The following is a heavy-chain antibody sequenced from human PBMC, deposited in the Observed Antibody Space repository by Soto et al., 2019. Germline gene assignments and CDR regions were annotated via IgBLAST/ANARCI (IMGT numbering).Heavy chain of an antibody. CDR3: TRGGARFHYYYYFAMDV. D-gene: IGHD1-26*01. Sequence: QVQLVESGGGVVQPGRSLRLSCAASGFSFSNYGMHWVRQAPGKGLEWVAVIWYDGSHTYYGDSVKGRFTISRDNSKNTLYLQMNSLRVEDTAIYYCTRGGARFHYYYYFAMDVWGQGNTVTVSS. J-gene: IGHJ6*02. CDR1: GFSFSNYG. V-gene: IGHV3-33*01. CDR2: IWYDGSHT.